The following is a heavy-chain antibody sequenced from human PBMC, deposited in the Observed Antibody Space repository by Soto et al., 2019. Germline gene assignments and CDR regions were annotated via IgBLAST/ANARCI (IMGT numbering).Heavy chain of an antibody. CDR1: GYSFTSYW. CDR3: ARAAGAYYYYYGMDV. Sequence: PGESLKISCQGSGYSFTSYWIGWVRQMPGKGLEWMGIIYPGDSDTRYSPSFQGQVTISADKSISTAYLQWSSLKASDTAMYYCARAAGAYYYYYGMDVWGQGTTVTVSS. J-gene: IGHJ6*02. V-gene: IGHV5-51*01. CDR2: IYPGDSDT. D-gene: IGHD6-25*01.